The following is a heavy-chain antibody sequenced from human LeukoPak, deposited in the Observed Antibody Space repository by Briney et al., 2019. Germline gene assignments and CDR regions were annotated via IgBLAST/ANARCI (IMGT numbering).Heavy chain of an antibody. J-gene: IGHJ5*02. Sequence: ASVEVSCKASGYTFTSYGISWVRQAPGQGLEWMGWISAYNGNTNYAQKLQGRVTMTTDTSTSTAYMELRRLRSDDTAVYYCARVTQQLGNWFDPWGQGTLVTVSS. CDR1: GYTFTSYG. V-gene: IGHV1-18*01. CDR3: ARVTQQLGNWFDP. D-gene: IGHD6-13*01. CDR2: ISAYNGNT.